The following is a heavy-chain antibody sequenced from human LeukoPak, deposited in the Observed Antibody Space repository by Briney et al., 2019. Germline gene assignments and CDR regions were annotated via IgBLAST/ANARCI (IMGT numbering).Heavy chain of an antibody. CDR3: ARVTSPSNDYGDYLDRSSGWFDP. J-gene: IGHJ5*02. D-gene: IGHD4-17*01. CDR2: INTNTGNP. V-gene: IGHV7-4-1*02. CDR1: GYTFTNYG. Sequence: GASVKVSCKASGYTFTNYGMNWVRQAPGQGLEWMGWINTNTGNPSYAQDFTGRFVFSLDTSLSTAYLHISSLKAEDTAVYYCARVTSPSNDYGDYLDRSSGWFDPWGQGTLVTVSS.